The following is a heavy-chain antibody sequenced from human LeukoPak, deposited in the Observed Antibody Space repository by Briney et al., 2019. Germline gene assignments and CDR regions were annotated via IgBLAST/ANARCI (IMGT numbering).Heavy chain of an antibody. D-gene: IGHD3-10*01. Sequence: ASVKVSCKASGYTFTSYDINWVRQAPGQGLEWMGWISAYNGNTNYAQKLQGRVTMTTDTSTSTAYMELRSLRSDDTAVYYCASSMVRGVILPGNWGQGTLVTVSS. J-gene: IGHJ4*02. CDR2: ISAYNGNT. CDR3: ASSMVRGVILPGN. CDR1: GYTFTSYD. V-gene: IGHV1-18*01.